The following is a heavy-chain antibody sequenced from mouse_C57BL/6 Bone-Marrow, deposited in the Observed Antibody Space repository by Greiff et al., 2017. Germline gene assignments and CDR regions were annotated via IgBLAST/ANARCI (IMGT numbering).Heavy chain of an antibody. D-gene: IGHD3-3*01. V-gene: IGHV5-6*01. CDR2: ISSGGSYT. J-gene: IGHJ3*01. Sequence: EVKLVESGGDLVKPGGSLKLSCAASGFTFSSYGMSWVRQTPDKRLEWVATISSGGSYTYYPDSVKGRFTISRDNAKNTLYLQMSSLKSEDTAMYYCARHGGQLHFAYWGRGTRVTVSA. CDR3: ARHGGQLHFAY. CDR1: GFTFSSYG.